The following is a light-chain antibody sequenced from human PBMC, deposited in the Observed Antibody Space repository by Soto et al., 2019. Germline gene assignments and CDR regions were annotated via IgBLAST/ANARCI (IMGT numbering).Light chain of an antibody. CDR3: QQYNSYPRT. Sequence: GDRVTITCRASQSISTWLAWYQQKPGKAPKLLIYDASSLESGVPSRFSGSGSGTEFTLTISSLQPDDLATYYCQQYNSYPRTFGQGTKVEIK. V-gene: IGKV1-5*01. CDR2: DAS. J-gene: IGKJ2*01. CDR1: QSISTW.